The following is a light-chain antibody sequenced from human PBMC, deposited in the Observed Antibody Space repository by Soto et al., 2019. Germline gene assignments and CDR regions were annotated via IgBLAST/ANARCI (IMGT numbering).Light chain of an antibody. Sequence: EIVLTQSPATLSLSPGERATLSCRASQNVANYLDWYQQKPGQAPRLLIYGASTRATGIPARFSGSGSGTDFTLTISSLQPEDFAVYYCQQYGSSPRTFGQGTKVDIK. V-gene: IGKV3-20*01. CDR1: QNVANY. J-gene: IGKJ1*01. CDR3: QQYGSSPRT. CDR2: GAS.